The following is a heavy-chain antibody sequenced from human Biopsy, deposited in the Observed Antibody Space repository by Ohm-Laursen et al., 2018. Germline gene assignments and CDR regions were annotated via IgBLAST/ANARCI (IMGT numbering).Heavy chain of an antibody. V-gene: IGHV1-69*10. J-gene: IGHJ4*02. CDR3: ATPFQYYDSWGGYPPFDH. Sequence: SVKVSCKASGGTLSNYAISWVRQAPGEGLEWMGGFIAVSGLVNYAPKFQGRVSITADKSTTTAYMELSNLKSEDTAVYYCATPFQYYDSWGGYPPFDHWGQGTLVTVSS. CDR2: FIAVSGLV. D-gene: IGHD3-3*01. CDR1: GGTLSNYA.